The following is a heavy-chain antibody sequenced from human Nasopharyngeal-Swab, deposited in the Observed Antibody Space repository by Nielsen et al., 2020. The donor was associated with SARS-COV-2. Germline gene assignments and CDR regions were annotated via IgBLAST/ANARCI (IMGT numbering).Heavy chain of an antibody. D-gene: IGHD2-2*01. J-gene: IGHJ6*02. V-gene: IGHV1-69*06. CDR2: IIPIFDTA. CDR1: GGTFSSDD. Sequence: SVKVSCKASGGTFSSDDISWVRQDPGQGLEWRGGIIPIFDTANYAQKFQGRVTITADKSTSTAYMELSSLRSEDTAVYYCARAGGGYFSSTSCPINLYYYYGMDVWGQGTTVIVSS. CDR3: ARAGGGYFSSTSCPINLYYYYGMDV.